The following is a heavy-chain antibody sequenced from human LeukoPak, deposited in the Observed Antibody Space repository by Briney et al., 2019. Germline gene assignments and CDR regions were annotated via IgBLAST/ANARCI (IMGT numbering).Heavy chain of an antibody. Sequence: SVKVSCKASGGTFSSYAISWVRQAPGQGLEWMGGIILIFGTANYAQKFQGRVTITADESTSTAYMELSSLRSEDTAVYYCARGPAPDYYDSSGYSYCDYWGQGTLVTVSS. CDR2: IILIFGTA. CDR3: ARGPAPDYYDSSGYSYCDY. J-gene: IGHJ4*02. D-gene: IGHD3-22*01. V-gene: IGHV1-69*13. CDR1: GGTFSSYA.